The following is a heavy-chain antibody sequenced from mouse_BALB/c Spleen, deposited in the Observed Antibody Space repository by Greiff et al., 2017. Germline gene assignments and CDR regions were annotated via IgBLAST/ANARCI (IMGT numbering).Heavy chain of an antibody. Sequence: VQLVESGPGLVQPSQSLSITCTVSGFSLTSYGVHWVRQSPGKGLEWLGVIWSGGSTDYNAAFISRLSISKDNSKSQVFFKMNSLQANDTAIYYCARNLVYYDYEAWFAYWGQGTLVTVSA. J-gene: IGHJ3*01. CDR3: ARNLVYYDYEAWFAY. D-gene: IGHD2-4*01. CDR1: GFSLTSYG. V-gene: IGHV2-2*02. CDR2: IWSGGST.